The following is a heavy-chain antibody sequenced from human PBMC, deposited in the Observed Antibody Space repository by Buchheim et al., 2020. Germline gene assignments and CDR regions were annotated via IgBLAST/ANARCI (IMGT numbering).Heavy chain of an antibody. J-gene: IGHJ2*01. Sequence: EVQLVETGGGLIQPGGSLRLSCAASGFTVSSNYMSWVRQAPGNGLEWVSVIYIGGSTYSADSVKGRFTISRDTPKNTLYLQMNSLRAEDTAVYYCARIAAAHRYFDLWGRGTL. CDR3: ARIAAAHRYFDL. D-gene: IGHD6-13*01. V-gene: IGHV3-53*02. CDR2: IYIGGST. CDR1: GFTVSSNY.